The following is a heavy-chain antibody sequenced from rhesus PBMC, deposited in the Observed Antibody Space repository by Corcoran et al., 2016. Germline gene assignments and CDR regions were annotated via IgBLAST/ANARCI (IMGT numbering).Heavy chain of an antibody. J-gene: IGHJ4*01. CDR1: GFTFSAYY. CDR3: ARRIAAASFDY. CDR2: SKNKVNGGTA. D-gene: IGHD6-25*01. V-gene: IGHV3S22*01. Sequence: EVQLVESGGGLVQPGGSLRLSCAASGFTFSAYYMNLVRQAPGKGPEWVGFSKNKVNGGTAEYAASVKGTFTISRDDSKSMASLQMNSLKTEDTAVYYCARRIAAASFDYWGQGVLVTVSS.